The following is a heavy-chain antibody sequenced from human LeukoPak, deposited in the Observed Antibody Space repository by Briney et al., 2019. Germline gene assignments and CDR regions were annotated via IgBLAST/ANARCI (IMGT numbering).Heavy chain of an antibody. CDR1: GFTFSSYA. J-gene: IGHJ4*02. V-gene: IGHV3-30-3*02. Sequence: GGSLRLSCAASGFTFSSYAMHWVRQAPGKGLEWVVVISYDGSNKYYADSVKGRFTISRDNSKNTLYLQMNSLRAEDTAVYYCAKCLQQYSGSWYYFDYWGQGTLVTVSS. D-gene: IGHD6-13*01. CDR2: ISYDGSNK. CDR3: AKCLQQYSGSWYYFDY.